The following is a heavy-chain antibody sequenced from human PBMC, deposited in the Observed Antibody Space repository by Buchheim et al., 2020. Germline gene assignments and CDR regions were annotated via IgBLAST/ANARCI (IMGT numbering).Heavy chain of an antibody. CDR2: ISSSGSTI. Sequence: EVQLVESGGGLVQPGGSLRLSCAASGFSFSSYSMNWVRQAPGKGLEWVSYISSSGSTIYYADSVKGRFSISRDNAQNSLYLLMNSLRAEDTAVYYCVRDPTVGQHFDYWGQGTL. J-gene: IGHJ4*02. CDR3: VRDPTVGQHFDY. V-gene: IGHV3-48*01. CDR1: GFSFSSYS. D-gene: IGHD2-8*02.